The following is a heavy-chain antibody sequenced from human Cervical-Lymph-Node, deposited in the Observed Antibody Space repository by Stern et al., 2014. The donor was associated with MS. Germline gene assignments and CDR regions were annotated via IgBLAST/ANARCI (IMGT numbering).Heavy chain of an antibody. J-gene: IGHJ4*02. CDR2: TNPLFGTT. Sequence: VQLVESGAEVKKPGSSVTVSCKASGGTFSNYAITWFRQAPGRGLECMGDTNPLFGTTNYAQKFQGRVTMTAHESTATAYMELSGLRSEDTAVYYCAGDRHSSGFDHWGQGTLVTVSS. V-gene: IGHV1-69*01. CDR3: AGDRHSSGFDH. D-gene: IGHD3-22*01. CDR1: GGTFSNYA.